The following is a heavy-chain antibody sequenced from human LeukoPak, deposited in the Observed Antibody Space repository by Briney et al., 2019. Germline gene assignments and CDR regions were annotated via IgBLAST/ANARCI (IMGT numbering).Heavy chain of an antibody. CDR3: ARGRLARSGSYYSRDAFDI. Sequence: SETLSLTCAVYGGSFSGYYWSWIRQPPGKGLEWIGEINHSGSTNYNPSLKSRVTISVDTSKNQFSLKLSSVTAADTAVYYCARGRLARSGSYYSRDAFDIWGQGTMVTVSS. CDR1: GGSFSGYY. J-gene: IGHJ3*02. D-gene: IGHD1-26*01. CDR2: INHSGST. V-gene: IGHV4-34*01.